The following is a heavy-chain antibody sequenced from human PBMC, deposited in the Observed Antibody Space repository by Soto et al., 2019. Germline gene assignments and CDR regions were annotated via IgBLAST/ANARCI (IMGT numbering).Heavy chain of an antibody. CDR2: IYYSGST. J-gene: IGHJ4*02. Sequence: QVQLQESGPGLVKPSETLSLTCTVSGGSISSYYWSWIRQPPGKGLEWIGYIYYSGSTNYNPSLKSRVTISVDTSKNQFSLKLSSATAADTALYYCARRYGGNLDYWGQGNLVTVSS. CDR1: GGSISSYY. CDR3: ARRYGGNLDY. V-gene: IGHV4-59*08. D-gene: IGHD1-1*01.